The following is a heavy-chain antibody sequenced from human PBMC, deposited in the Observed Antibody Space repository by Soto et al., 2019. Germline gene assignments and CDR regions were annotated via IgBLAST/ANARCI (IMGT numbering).Heavy chain of an antibody. J-gene: IGHJ4*02. Sequence: QVQLVQSGAEEKKPGASVKVSCKASGYTFTSYAMHWVRQATGQRLEWMGWINAGNGNTKYSQKFQGRVTITRDPSASTAYMELSSLRSEDTAVYYCARSIVVVTALDYWGQGTLVTVSS. V-gene: IGHV1-3*05. CDR3: ARSIVVVTALDY. CDR1: GYTFTSYA. CDR2: INAGNGNT. D-gene: IGHD2-21*02.